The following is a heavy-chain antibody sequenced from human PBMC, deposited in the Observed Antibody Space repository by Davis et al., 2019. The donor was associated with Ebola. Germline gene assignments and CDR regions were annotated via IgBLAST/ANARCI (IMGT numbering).Heavy chain of an antibody. CDR3: AREPIAVAGYYFDY. CDR2: INAGNGNT. J-gene: IGHJ4*02. CDR1: GYTFTGYH. V-gene: IGHV1-3*01. Sequence: AASVKVSCKASGYTFTGYHMHWVRQAPGQRLEWMGWINAGNGNTKYSQKFQGRVTITRDTSASTAYMELSSLRSEDTAVYYCAREPIAVAGYYFDYWGQGTLVTVSS. D-gene: IGHD6-19*01.